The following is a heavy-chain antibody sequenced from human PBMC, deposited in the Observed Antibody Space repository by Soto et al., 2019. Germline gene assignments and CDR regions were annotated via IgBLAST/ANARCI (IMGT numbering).Heavy chain of an antibody. CDR1: GFTFSSYW. CDR3: ARVRLYCSGGSCSKPSALDAFDI. J-gene: IGHJ3*02. Sequence: GSLRLSCAASGFTFSSYWMSWVRQAPGKGLEWVANIKQDGSEKYYVDSVKGRFTISRDNAKNSLYLQMNSLRAEDTAVYYCARVRLYCSGGSCSKPSALDAFDIWGQGTMVTVSS. D-gene: IGHD2-15*01. V-gene: IGHV3-7*01. CDR2: IKQDGSEK.